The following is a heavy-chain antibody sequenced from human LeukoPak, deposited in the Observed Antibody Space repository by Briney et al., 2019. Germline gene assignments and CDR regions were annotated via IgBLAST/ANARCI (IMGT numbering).Heavy chain of an antibody. CDR2: VSNDGTYK. V-gene: IGHV3-30*03. J-gene: IGHJ4*02. D-gene: IGHD4-17*01. Sequence: GALRLSCAASGFTFGRYGMHWVRQTPGEGLEWVAAVSNDGTYKTYADSVKGRFSISRDNSKNTLYLQMDSLRAEDTAVYYCARGSGAVTRHFDYWGQGTLVTVSS. CDR3: ARGSGAVTRHFDY. CDR1: GFTFGRYG.